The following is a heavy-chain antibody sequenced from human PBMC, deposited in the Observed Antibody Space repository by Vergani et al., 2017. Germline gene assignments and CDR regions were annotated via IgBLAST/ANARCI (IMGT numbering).Heavy chain of an antibody. Sequence: QVHLVQSGVEVKKPGASVKISCRASGYSFIDYYIHWIRQAPGHGLEWMGWINPKRGVTNNAQKFQGRVTKTRDTSIATVYMELTNLRSTDTATFYCARDHFGSGSYMAWFDPWGQGSPVIVSS. J-gene: IGHJ5*02. CDR1: GYSFIDYY. CDR2: INPKRGVT. D-gene: IGHD1-26*01. V-gene: IGHV1-2*02. CDR3: ARDHFGSGSYMAWFDP.